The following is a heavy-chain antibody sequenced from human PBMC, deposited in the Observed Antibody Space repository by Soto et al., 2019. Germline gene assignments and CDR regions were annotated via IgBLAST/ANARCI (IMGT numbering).Heavy chain of an antibody. V-gene: IGHV3-66*01. CDR2: LYSGGDT. J-gene: IGHJ4*02. Sequence: GGSLRLSCAASGFTVGSNYMSWVRQAPGKGLEWVSILYSGGDTYYADSAKGRFTISRDNSKNTLYLQMNSLRAEDTAVYYCARNSPLDYWGPGTLVTVSS. CDR1: GFTVGSNY. D-gene: IGHD2-21*01. CDR3: ARNSPLDY.